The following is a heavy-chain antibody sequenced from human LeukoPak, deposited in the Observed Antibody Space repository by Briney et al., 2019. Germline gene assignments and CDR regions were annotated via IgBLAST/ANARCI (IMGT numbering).Heavy chain of an antibody. CDR2: MNPNSRNT. J-gene: IGHJ4*02. Sequence: ASVKVSCKASVYTFTSYDINWVRQAAGQGLEWVGWMNPNSRNTGYAQKFQGRVTMTMNTAISTAYMELSSLRSDDTAVYYCARVYSDSSGYYVQGFDYWGQGTLDTVSS. D-gene: IGHD3-22*01. CDR1: VYTFTSYD. CDR3: ARVYSDSSGYYVQGFDY. V-gene: IGHV1-8*01.